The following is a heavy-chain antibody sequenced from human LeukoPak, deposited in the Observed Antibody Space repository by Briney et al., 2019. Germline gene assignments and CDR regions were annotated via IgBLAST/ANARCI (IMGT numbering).Heavy chain of an antibody. D-gene: IGHD1-26*01. CDR2: INHSGST. CDR3: ARGRGGSPDY. V-gene: IGHV4-34*01. Sequence: SETLSLTCAVYGGSFSGYYWSWIRQPPGKGLEWIGEINHSGSTNYNPSLKSRVTISADTSKNQFSLKLSSVTAADTAVYYCARGRGGSPDYWGQGTLVTVSS. CDR1: GGSFSGYY. J-gene: IGHJ4*02.